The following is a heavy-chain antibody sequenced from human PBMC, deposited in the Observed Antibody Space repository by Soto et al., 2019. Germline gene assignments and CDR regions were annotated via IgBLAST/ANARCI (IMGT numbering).Heavy chain of an antibody. D-gene: IGHD6-13*01. J-gene: IGHJ6*02. CDR3: ATKGRWYVGYYYYGMDV. Sequence: SVKVSCKASGYTLTELSMHLVRQAPGKWLEWMGGFDPEDGETIYAQKFQGRVTMTEDTSTDTAYMELSSLRSEDTAVYYCATKGRWYVGYYYYGMDVWGQGPTVTVS. CDR1: GYTLTELS. V-gene: IGHV1-24*01. CDR2: FDPEDGET.